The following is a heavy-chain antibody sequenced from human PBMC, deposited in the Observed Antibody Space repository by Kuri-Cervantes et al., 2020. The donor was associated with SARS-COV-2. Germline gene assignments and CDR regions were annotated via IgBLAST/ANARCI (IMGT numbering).Heavy chain of an antibody. J-gene: IGHJ6*02. CDR2: IYYSGST. D-gene: IGHD3-10*01. CDR3: AREKVRGERPSYYYYGMDV. V-gene: IGHV4-59*01. Sequence: SETLSLTCTVSGGSISSYYWSWIRQPPGKGLEWIGYIYYSGSTNYNPSLKRRLTMSVATSKNQISLRLSSVTAADTAVYYCAREKVRGERPSYYYYGMDVWGQGTMVTVSS. CDR1: GGSISSYY.